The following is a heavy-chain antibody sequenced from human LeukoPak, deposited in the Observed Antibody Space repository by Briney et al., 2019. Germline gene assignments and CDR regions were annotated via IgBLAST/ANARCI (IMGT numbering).Heavy chain of an antibody. CDR1: GFTFTNYW. Sequence: GGSLRLSCAASGFTFTNYWMSWVRQAPGKGLEWVANIKQDGSETYYVDSMKGRFTLSRDNAKKSLYLQMNSLRAEDTAVYFCARDMSTYNYGSGSFYNVAFDYWGRGTLVTVSS. D-gene: IGHD3-10*01. CDR3: ARDMSTYNYGSGSFYNVAFDY. V-gene: IGHV3-7*01. J-gene: IGHJ4*02. CDR2: IKQDGSET.